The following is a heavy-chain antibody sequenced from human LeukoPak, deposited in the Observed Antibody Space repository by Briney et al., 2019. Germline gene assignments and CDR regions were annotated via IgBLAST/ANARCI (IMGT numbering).Heavy chain of an antibody. J-gene: IGHJ4*02. V-gene: IGHV3-23*01. CDR2: ITGSGGNT. Sequence: GASLRLSCAASGFTFSNYAMSWVRQAPGKGLEWVSAITGSGGNTYYADSVKGRFTISRDNSKNTVFLQMNSLRAEDTAVYYCAKWGDYDVLTGYYVSNYWGQGTLVTISS. CDR1: GFTFSNYA. D-gene: IGHD3-9*01. CDR3: AKWGDYDVLTGYYVSNY.